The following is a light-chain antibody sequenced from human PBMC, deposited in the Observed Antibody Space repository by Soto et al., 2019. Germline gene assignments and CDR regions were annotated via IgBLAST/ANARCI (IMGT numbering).Light chain of an antibody. CDR3: QQYNSYSST. Sequence: DIQMTQSPSTLSASVGDRVTITCRASQSISSWLAWYQQKPGKAPKLLIYDASSLESVVPSRFSSSGSGTEFTLTISSLQPDDFATYYCQQYNSYSSTFGQGTKVEIK. CDR1: QSISSW. J-gene: IGKJ1*01. V-gene: IGKV1-5*01. CDR2: DAS.